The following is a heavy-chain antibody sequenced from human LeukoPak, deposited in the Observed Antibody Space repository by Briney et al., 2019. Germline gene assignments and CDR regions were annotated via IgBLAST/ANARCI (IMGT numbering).Heavy chain of an antibody. V-gene: IGHV3-7*02. D-gene: IGHD3-10*01. CDR1: GFTFSTYW. CDR2: INEDGSEK. J-gene: IGHJ1*01. Sequence: GGSLRLSCAASGFTFSTYWMSWVRQAPGKGLEWVANINEDGSEKFYVDSVKGRFTISRDNAKNSLYLQMNSLRAEDTAVYYCANVLLWFGDYATTAEYFQHWGQGTLVTVSS. CDR3: ANVLLWFGDYATTAEYFQH.